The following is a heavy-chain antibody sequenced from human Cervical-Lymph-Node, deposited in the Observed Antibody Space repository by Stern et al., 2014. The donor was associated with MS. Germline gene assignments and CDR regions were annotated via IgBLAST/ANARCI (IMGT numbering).Heavy chain of an antibody. CDR3: ARSPHTYYYDSTVYYMDY. D-gene: IGHD3-22*01. Sequence: QVQLQESGPGLVKPSQTLSLTCTVSGGSISSGVYYWTWIRQPAGKGLEWIGHVYTSGRTNCNPSLKSRATISVDTSKNHFPLKLNSVTAADTALYYCARSPHTYYYDSTVYYMDYWGQGSLVTVSS. J-gene: IGHJ4*02. CDR2: VYTSGRT. CDR1: GGSISSGVYY. V-gene: IGHV4-61*02.